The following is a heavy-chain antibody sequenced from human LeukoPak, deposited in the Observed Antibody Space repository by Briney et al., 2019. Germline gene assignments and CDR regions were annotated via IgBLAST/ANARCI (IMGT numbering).Heavy chain of an antibody. D-gene: IGHD3-22*01. CDR3: AKVGYYYDSSGYGNLDY. CDR2: ISSSGSTI. J-gene: IGHJ4*02. CDR1: GFTFNSYE. Sequence: PGGSLRLSCAAAGFTFNSYEMNWVRQTPGKGLEWVSYISSSGSTIYYADSVKGRFTISRDNAKNSLYLQMNSLRAEDTAVYYCAKVGYYYDSSGYGNLDYWGQGTLVTVSS. V-gene: IGHV3-48*03.